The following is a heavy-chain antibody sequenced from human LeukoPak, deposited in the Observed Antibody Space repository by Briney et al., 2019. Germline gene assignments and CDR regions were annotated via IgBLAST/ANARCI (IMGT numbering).Heavy chain of an antibody. Sequence: SETLSLTCTVSGGPISSYYWSWIRQPAGKGLEWIGRIYTSGSTNYNPSLKSRVTMSVDTSKNQFSLKLSSVTAADTAVYYCARASLIYYGSGSYLGSNWFDPWGQGTLVTVSS. V-gene: IGHV4-4*07. CDR1: GGPISSYY. CDR2: IYTSGST. CDR3: ARASLIYYGSGSYLGSNWFDP. D-gene: IGHD3-10*01. J-gene: IGHJ5*02.